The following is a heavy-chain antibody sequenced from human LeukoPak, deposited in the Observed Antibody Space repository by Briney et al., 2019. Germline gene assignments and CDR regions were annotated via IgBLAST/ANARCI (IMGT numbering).Heavy chain of an antibody. D-gene: IGHD2-2*01. CDR3: ARDSSDCSSTSCYWAPDY. CDR2: ISAYNGNT. CDR1: GYTFTSYG. V-gene: IGHV1-18*01. J-gene: IGHJ4*02. Sequence: ASVKVSCTASGYTFTSYGISWVRQATGQGLEWMGWISAYNGNTNYAQKLQGRVTMTTDTSTSTAYMELRSLRSDDTAVYYCARDSSDCSSTSCYWAPDYWGQGTLVTVSS.